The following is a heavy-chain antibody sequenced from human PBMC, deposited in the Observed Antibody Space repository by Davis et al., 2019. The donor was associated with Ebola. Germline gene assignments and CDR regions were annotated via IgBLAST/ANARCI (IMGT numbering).Heavy chain of an antibody. Sequence: GESLKISCAASGYTFTSYGMPWVCQASGKGLEWVAVVSYDGNTEYYADSVKGRFTISRDNSKNTLFLQMNSLRPEDTAVYYCAKDQRWDYYGSGHYYYAMNVLGKGTTVTVSS. CDR3: AKDQRWDYYGSGHYYYAMNV. D-gene: IGHD3-10*01. CDR2: VSYDGNTE. CDR1: GYTFTSYG. V-gene: IGHV3-30*18. J-gene: IGHJ6*04.